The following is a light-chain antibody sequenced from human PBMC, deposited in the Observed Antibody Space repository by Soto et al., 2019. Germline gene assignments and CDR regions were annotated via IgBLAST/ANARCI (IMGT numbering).Light chain of an antibody. CDR2: AAS. Sequence: DIQMTQSPSSLSASVGDRXTITXXASQSISNYLNWYQQKPGKAPKLLIYAASSMQSGVPSRFSGSGSETDFTLTISSLQPDXSATXXCQXXFSPLWTFGQGTKVEV. CDR3: QXXFSPLWT. J-gene: IGKJ1*01. V-gene: IGKV1-39*01. CDR1: QSISNY.